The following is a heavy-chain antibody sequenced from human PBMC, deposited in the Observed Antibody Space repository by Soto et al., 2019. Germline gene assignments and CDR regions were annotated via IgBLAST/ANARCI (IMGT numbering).Heavy chain of an antibody. J-gene: IGHJ5*02. CDR2: VSDVERA. Sequence: EVRLVESGGGLIQPGGSLRLSCVVSGFSVSSNYMSWDRQAPGKGLEWVTVVSDVERANYADSVKGRFTVSRDISKRTVFLQMNSLRAEDTAVYYCARPHSAAFAWAAESWGQGTLVIVSS. CDR1: GFSVSSNY. D-gene: IGHD1-26*01. V-gene: IGHV3-53*01. CDR3: ARPHSAAFAWAAES.